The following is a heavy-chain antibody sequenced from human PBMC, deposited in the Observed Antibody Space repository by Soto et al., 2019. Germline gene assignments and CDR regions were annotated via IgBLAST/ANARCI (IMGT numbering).Heavy chain of an antibody. J-gene: IGHJ4*01. CDR3: ARDKDTSSWTGFDF. CDR1: GFTFATYA. V-gene: IGHV3-23*01. D-gene: IGHD1-1*01. Sequence: GGSLRLSCAASGFTFATYAMSWVRQAPGKGLEWVSAISATGISTHYADSVKGRVTISRDNSANTLSLEMSSLTAEDTAVYYCARDKDTSSWTGFDFWGRGTLVTVS. CDR2: ISATGIST.